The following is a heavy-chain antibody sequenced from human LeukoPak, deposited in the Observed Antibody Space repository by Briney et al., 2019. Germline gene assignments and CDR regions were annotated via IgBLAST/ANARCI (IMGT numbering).Heavy chain of an antibody. V-gene: IGHV1-69*05. D-gene: IGHD2-8*01. J-gene: IGHJ4*02. Sequence: SSVKVSCKASGGTFSSYAISWVRQAPGQGLEWMGGIIPIFGTANYAQKFQGRVTITTDESTSTAYMELSSLRSEDTAVYYCASGAYAISIAFDYWGQGTLVTVSS. CDR3: ASGAYAISIAFDY. CDR2: IIPIFGTA. CDR1: GGTFSSYA.